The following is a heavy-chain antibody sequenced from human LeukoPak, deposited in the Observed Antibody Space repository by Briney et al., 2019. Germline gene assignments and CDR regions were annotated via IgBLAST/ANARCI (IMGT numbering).Heavy chain of an antibody. V-gene: IGHV3-30*02. CDR2: IQHDGSGK. CDR3: VKGSSWHFDY. CDR1: GFTFSSYG. Sequence: PGGSLRLSCGASGFTFSSYGMHWVRQAPGKGLEWVAFIQHDGSGKYYADSTKGRFTISRDNSKNTLFLQMNSLRGEDTAVYYCVKGSSWHFDYWGQGTLVTVSS. D-gene: IGHD6-13*01. J-gene: IGHJ4*02.